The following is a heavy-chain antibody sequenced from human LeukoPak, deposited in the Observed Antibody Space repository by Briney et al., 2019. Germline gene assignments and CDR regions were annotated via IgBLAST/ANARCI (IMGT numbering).Heavy chain of an antibody. CDR3: ARDRGYSLNWFDP. J-gene: IGHJ5*02. V-gene: IGHV1-2*02. CDR1: GYTFTGYY. CDR2: INPNSGGT. Sequence: GASVKVSCKASGYTFTGYYMHWVRQAPGQGLEWMGWINPNSGGTNYAQKFQGRVTMTRDTSISTAYMELSRLRSDDTAVYYCARDRGYSLNWFDPWGQGTLVTVSS. D-gene: IGHD5-18*01.